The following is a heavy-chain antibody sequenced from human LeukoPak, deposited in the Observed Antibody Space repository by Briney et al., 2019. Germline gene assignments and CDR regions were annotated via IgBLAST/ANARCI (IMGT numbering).Heavy chain of an antibody. Sequence: GGSLRLSCAASGFSFGSYGIYWVRQAPGKGLEWVAVISHEGSQTYYADSVRGRFTISRDNSKNMVYLQMNSLRAEDTAVYYCARTREQWQVLDYWGQETLVTVSS. CDR2: ISHEGSQT. J-gene: IGHJ4*02. V-gene: IGHV3-30*03. CDR1: GFSFGSYG. D-gene: IGHD6-19*01. CDR3: ARTREQWQVLDY.